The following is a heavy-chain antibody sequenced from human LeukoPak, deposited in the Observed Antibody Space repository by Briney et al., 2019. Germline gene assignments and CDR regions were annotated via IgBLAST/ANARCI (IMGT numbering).Heavy chain of an antibody. Sequence: GGSLRLSCVGSPYTVSSYNTNWFRQAPGKGLEWLSYIISHGEGIYYADSVKGRFTTARGKAKNSLYLLMNSLTVEDTALYYCATDDFTNSVPFWGQGTVVTVSS. D-gene: IGHD2-8*01. V-gene: IGHV3-48*01. CDR2: IISHGEGI. CDR1: PYTVSSYN. J-gene: IGHJ3*01. CDR3: ATDDFTNSVPF.